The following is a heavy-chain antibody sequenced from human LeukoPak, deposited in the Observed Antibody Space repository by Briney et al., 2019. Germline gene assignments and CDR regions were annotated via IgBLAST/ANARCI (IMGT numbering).Heavy chain of an antibody. D-gene: IGHD6-13*01. CDR1: GFIFSHYG. V-gene: IGHV3-33*05. J-gene: IGHJ6*02. Sequence: GGSLRLSCAASGFIFSHYGMHWVRQAPGKGLEWVAVIQNDASTENFADSVKGRFTISRDNSKNTVFLQMNSLRVEDTAVYYCARVLYSSSWPYYYGMDVWGQGTTVTVSS. CDR3: ARVLYSSSWPYYYGMDV. CDR2: IQNDASTE.